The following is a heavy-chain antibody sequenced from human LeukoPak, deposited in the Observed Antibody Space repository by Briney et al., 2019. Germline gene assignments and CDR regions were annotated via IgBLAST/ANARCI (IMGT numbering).Heavy chain of an antibody. CDR2: TSGSGGST. Sequence: GGSLRLSCAASGFTFSSYAMSWVRQAPGKGLEWVSATSGSGGSTYYADSVKGRFTISRDNSKNTLYLQMNSLRAEDTAVYYCAKDLGYDFWSGYYGPYYYGMDVWGQGTTVTVSS. CDR3: AKDLGYDFWSGYYGPYYYGMDV. V-gene: IGHV3-23*01. CDR1: GFTFSSYA. J-gene: IGHJ6*02. D-gene: IGHD3-3*01.